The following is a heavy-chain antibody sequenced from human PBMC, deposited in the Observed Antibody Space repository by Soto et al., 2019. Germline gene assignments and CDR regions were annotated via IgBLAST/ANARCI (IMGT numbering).Heavy chain of an antibody. J-gene: IGHJ4*02. Sequence: GGSLRLSCAASGFTFSSYAMSWVRQAPGKGPEWVSAISGSGGSTYYADSVKGRFTISRDNSKNTLYLQMNSLRAEDTAVYYCAKSVQLWFTFDYWGQGTLVTVSS. D-gene: IGHD5-18*01. V-gene: IGHV3-23*01. CDR1: GFTFSSYA. CDR2: ISGSGGST. CDR3: AKSVQLWFTFDY.